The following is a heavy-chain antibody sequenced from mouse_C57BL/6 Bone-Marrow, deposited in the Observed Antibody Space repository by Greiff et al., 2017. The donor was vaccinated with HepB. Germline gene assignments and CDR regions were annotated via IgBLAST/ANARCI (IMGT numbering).Heavy chain of an antibody. Sequence: QVQLQQSGAELVKPGASVKLSCKASGYTFTSYWMHWVKQRPGQGLEWIGMIHPNSGSTNYNEKFKSKATLTVDKSSSTAYMQLSSLTSEDSAVYYCARPLITTVVATKAYWGQGTLVTVSA. D-gene: IGHD1-1*01. J-gene: IGHJ3*01. CDR2: IHPNSGST. CDR1: GYTFTSYW. CDR3: ARPLITTVVATKAY. V-gene: IGHV1-64*01.